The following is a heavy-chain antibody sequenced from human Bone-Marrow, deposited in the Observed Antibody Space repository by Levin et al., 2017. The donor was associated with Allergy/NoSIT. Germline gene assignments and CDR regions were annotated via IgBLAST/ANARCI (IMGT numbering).Heavy chain of an antibody. V-gene: IGHV3-23*01. CDR3: AKAREHALRFVSYHDMDV. CDR1: AFTFNNYA. J-gene: IGHJ6*02. D-gene: IGHD1/OR15-1a*01. Sequence: GGSLRLSCAASAFTFNNYAMSWVRQAPGKGLEWVSVISDGGGLTYYTDSVKGRFTISRDNSKSTVSLQMNSLRAEDTAIYYCAKAREHALRFVSYHDMDVWGQGTTVIVSS. CDR2: ISDGGGLT.